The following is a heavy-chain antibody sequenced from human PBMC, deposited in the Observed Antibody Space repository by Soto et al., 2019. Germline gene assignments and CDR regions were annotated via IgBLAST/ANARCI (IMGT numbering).Heavy chain of an antibody. CDR2: IDGSGGTT. J-gene: IGHJ5*02. CDR3: AKNSGWFNT. CDR1: GFPFSSTD. D-gene: IGHD3-10*01. Sequence: GESLKISCAASGFPFSSTDMTWVRQAPGKGLEWVSTIDGSGGTTYYADSVKGRFTISRDNSINTVYLQMSSLRADDTALYYCAKNSGWFNTWGQGALVTVSS. V-gene: IGHV3-23*01.